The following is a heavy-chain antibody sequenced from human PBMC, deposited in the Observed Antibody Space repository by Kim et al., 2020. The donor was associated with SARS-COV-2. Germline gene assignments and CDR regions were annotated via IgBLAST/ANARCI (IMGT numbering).Heavy chain of an antibody. J-gene: IGHJ5*02. CDR3: AKVGSGWYAHPLMINWFDP. V-gene: IGHV3-23*01. D-gene: IGHD6-19*01. Sequence: GRFTISRDNSKNTLYLQMNSLRAEDTAVYYCAKVGSGWYAHPLMINWFDPWGQGTLVTVSS.